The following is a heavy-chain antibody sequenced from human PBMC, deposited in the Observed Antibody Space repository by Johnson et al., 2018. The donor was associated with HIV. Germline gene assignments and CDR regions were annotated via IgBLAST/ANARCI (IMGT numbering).Heavy chain of an antibody. V-gene: IGHV3-30*04. CDR2: ISYDGSNK. D-gene: IGHD1-26*01. CDR1: GFTFSSYA. J-gene: IGHJ3*02. CDR3: AKARGELLGFDAFDI. Sequence: QVQLVESGGGVVQPGRSLRLSCAASGFTFSSYAMHWVRQAPGKGLEWVAVISYDGSNKYDADSVKGRFTISRDNSKNTLYLQMNSLRAEDTAVYYCAKARGELLGFDAFDIWGQGTMVTVSS.